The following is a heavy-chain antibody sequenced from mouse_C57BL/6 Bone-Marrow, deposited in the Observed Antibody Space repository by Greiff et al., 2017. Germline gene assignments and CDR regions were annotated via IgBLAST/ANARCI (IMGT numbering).Heavy chain of an antibody. CDR1: GFTFSDYY. Sequence: EVMLVESGGGLVQPGGSLKLSCAASGFTFSDYYMYWVRQTPEKRLEWVAYISNGGGSTYYPDTVKGRFTISRDNAKNTLYLQMSRLKSEDTAMYYCARQDGYAMDYWGQGTSVTVSS. CDR3: ARQDGYAMDY. CDR2: ISNGGGST. J-gene: IGHJ4*01. V-gene: IGHV5-12*01. D-gene: IGHD2-3*01.